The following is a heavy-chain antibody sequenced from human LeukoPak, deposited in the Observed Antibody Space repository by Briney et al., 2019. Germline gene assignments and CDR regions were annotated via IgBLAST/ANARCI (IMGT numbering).Heavy chain of an antibody. CDR2: ISGSGGST. J-gene: IGHJ6*02. V-gene: IGHV3-23*01. CDR1: GFTFSSYA. Sequence: PGGSLRLSCAASGFTFSSYAMSWVRQAPGKGLEWVSAISGSGGSTYYADSVKGRFTISRGNSKNTLYLQMNSLRAEDTAVYYCAKDWWGFYGSGSYYYYYGMDVWGQGTTVTVSS. CDR3: AKDWWGFYGSGSYYYYYGMDV. D-gene: IGHD3-10*01.